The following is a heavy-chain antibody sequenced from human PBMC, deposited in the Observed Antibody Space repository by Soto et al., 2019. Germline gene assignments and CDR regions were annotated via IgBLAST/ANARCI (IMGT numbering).Heavy chain of an antibody. Sequence: ASVKVSCKASGYTFTSYDINWVRQATGQGLEWMGWMNPNSGNTGYAQKFQGRVTMTRNTSISTAYMELSSLRSEDTAVYYCAKAPCGPAVIPPGLDYCYYYMDGWGKGTT. CDR2: MNPNSGNT. V-gene: IGHV1-8*01. J-gene: IGHJ6*03. D-gene: IGHD2-2*01. CDR1: GYTFTSYD. CDR3: AKAPCGPAVIPPGLDYCYYYMDG.